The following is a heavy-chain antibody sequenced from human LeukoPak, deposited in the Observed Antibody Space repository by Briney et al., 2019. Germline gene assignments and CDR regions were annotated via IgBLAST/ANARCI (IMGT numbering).Heavy chain of an antibody. V-gene: IGHV4-34*01. CDR1: GGSFSGYY. CDR3: ARRRLGYYFDY. J-gene: IGHJ4*02. D-gene: IGHD5-24*01. CDR2: INPRGST. Sequence: PSETPSLTCGVYGGSFSGYYWRWIRQPPGKGLEWIGEINPRGSTNYNPSLKSRVTLSADTSKNQFSLTLNSVTAADTAVYYCARRRLGYYFDYWGQGTLVTVSS.